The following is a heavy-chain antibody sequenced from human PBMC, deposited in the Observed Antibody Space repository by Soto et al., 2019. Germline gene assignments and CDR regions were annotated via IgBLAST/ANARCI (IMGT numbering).Heavy chain of an antibody. CDR1: GYTFTGYY. D-gene: IGHD2-15*01. CDR2: INPNSGGT. J-gene: IGHJ6*02. Sequence: ASVQLSCKASGYTFTGYYMHWVRQAPGQGLEWMGWINPNSGGTNYAQKFQGRVTMTRDTSISTAYMELSRLRSDDTAVYYCARDGDLVEGLDVWAQGTKVTLSS. CDR3: ARDGDLVEGLDV. V-gene: IGHV1-2*02.